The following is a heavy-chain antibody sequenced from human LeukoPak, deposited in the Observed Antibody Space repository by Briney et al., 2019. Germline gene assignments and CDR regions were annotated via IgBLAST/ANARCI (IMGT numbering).Heavy chain of an antibody. CDR2: INPNSGGT. CDR3: ARVRSSGWYFFDY. J-gene: IGHJ4*02. V-gene: IGHV1-2*02. D-gene: IGHD6-19*01. Sequence: ASVKVSCKASGYTFTGYYMHWVRQAPGQGLEWMGWINPNSGGTNYAQKFQGRVTMTRDTSISTAYMELSRLRSGDTAVYYCARVRSSGWYFFDYWGQGTLVTVSS. CDR1: GYTFTGYY.